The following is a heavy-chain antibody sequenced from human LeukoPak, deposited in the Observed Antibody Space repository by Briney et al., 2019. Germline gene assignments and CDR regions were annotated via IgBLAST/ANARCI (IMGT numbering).Heavy chain of an antibody. D-gene: IGHD1-26*01. Sequence: ASVKVSCKASGYTFTSYGISWVRQAPRQGLEWMGWISAYYGNTNYAQKLQGRVTMTTDTSTSTAYMELRRLRSDGTAVYYCAREIYSGSYYFWVQGALVTVSS. J-gene: IGHJ4*02. V-gene: IGHV1-18*01. CDR1: GYTFTSYG. CDR2: ISAYYGNT. CDR3: AREIYSGSYYF.